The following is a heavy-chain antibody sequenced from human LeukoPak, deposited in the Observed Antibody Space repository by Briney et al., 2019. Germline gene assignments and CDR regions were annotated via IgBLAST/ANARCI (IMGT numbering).Heavy chain of an antibody. CDR3: ARVPDTIVVVPDDN. CDR1: GYTFTSYG. V-gene: IGHV1-18*01. Sequence: ASVKVSCKASGYTFTSYGISWVRQAPGQGLEWMGWISAYNDNTNYSQKLQGRVTMTTDTSTSTAYMELRSLRSDDTAVYYCARVPDTIVVVPDDNWGQGTMVTVSS. CDR2: ISAYNDNT. D-gene: IGHD2-2*01. J-gene: IGHJ3*02.